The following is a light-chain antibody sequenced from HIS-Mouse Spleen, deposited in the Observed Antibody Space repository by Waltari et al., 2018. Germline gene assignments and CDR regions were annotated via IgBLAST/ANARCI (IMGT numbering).Light chain of an antibody. CDR2: EVS. CDR1: SSDVGGYNY. V-gene: IGLV2-14*01. CDR3: SSYTSSSHYVV. J-gene: IGLJ2*01. Sequence: QSALTQPASVSGSPGQSITISCTGTSSDVGGYNYVSWYQQHPGKAPKLMIYEVSNRPSGVSNRFSGSKSGNTASLTISGLQAEDEADYYCSSYTSSSHYVVFGGGTKLTVL.